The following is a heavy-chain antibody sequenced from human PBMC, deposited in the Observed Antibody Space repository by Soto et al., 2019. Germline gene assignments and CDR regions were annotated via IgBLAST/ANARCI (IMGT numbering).Heavy chain of an antibody. Sequence: RASVKVSCKASGGTFSSYAISWVRQAPGQGLEWMGGIIPIFGTANYAQKFQGRVTITADESTSTAYMELSSLRSEDTAVYYCARDMVRGVQPPSGLDYWGQGTLVTVSS. CDR3: ARDMVRGVQPPSGLDY. V-gene: IGHV1-69*13. CDR1: GGTFSSYA. J-gene: IGHJ4*02. D-gene: IGHD3-10*01. CDR2: IIPIFGTA.